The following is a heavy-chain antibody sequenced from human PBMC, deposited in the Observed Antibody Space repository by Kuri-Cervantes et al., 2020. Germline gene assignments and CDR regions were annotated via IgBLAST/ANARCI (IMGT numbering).Heavy chain of an antibody. J-gene: IGHJ4*02. CDR2: NKSKTDGGTT. Sequence: GESLKISCAASGFTFNIAWMSWVRQAPGKGLEWVGRNKSKTDGGTTDFAAPVKGRFTISRDDSKNMLYLQLNSLKTEDTAVYYCTTDDPFDYWGQGTLVTVSS. CDR3: TTDDPFDY. CDR1: GFTFNIAW. V-gene: IGHV3-15*01.